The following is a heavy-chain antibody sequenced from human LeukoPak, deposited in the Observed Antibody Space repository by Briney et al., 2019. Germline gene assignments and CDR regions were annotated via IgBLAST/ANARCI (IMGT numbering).Heavy chain of an antibody. Sequence: PGGSLRLSCAASGFTFNSYAMSWVRQAPGKGLEWVSSISSSSGYIYYADSVKGRFTISRDNAKNSLYLQMNSLRAEDTAVYYCARVVGYCSSTSCYDDYWGQGTLVTVSS. V-gene: IGHV3-21*01. D-gene: IGHD2-2*01. CDR2: ISSSSGYI. J-gene: IGHJ4*02. CDR3: ARVVGYCSSTSCYDDY. CDR1: GFTFNSYA.